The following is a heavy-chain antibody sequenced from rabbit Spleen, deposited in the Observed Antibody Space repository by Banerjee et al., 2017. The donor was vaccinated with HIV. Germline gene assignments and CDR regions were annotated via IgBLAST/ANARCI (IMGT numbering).Heavy chain of an antibody. J-gene: IGHJ4*01. Sequence: QQQLEEYGGDLVQPEGSLTLTCKASGLDFSSSYWIWWVRQAPGKGLEWIAYIYTGDSNTAYASWAKGRFTISKTSSTTVTLQMTSLTAADTVTYLCARDLVGVIGWNFNLWGPGTLVTVS. D-gene: IGHD1-1*01. V-gene: IGHV1S45*01. CDR1: GLDFSSSYW. CDR3: ARDLVGVIGWNFNL. CDR2: IYTGDSNT.